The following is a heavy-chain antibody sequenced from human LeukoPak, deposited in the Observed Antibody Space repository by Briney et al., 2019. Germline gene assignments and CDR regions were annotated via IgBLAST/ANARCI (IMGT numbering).Heavy chain of an antibody. V-gene: IGHV4-39*07. CDR1: GGSLSSSSYY. Sequence: PSETLSLTCTVSGGSLSSSSYYWGWIRQPPGKGLEWIGSIYYSGSTYYNPSLKSRVTISVDTSKNQFSLKLSSVTAADTAVYYCARDPGYSYGYGFDDWGQGTLVTVSS. J-gene: IGHJ4*02. D-gene: IGHD5-18*01. CDR2: IYYSGST. CDR3: ARDPGYSYGYGFDD.